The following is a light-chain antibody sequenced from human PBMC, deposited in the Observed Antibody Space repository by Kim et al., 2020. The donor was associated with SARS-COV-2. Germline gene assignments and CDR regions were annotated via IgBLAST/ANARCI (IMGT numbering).Light chain of an antibody. V-gene: IGKV3-20*01. CDR2: GAS. Sequence: EIVLTQSPGTLSLSPGERATLSCRASQSVSSSYLAWYQKKPGQAPRLLIYGASSRATGIPDRWSGSGSGTDFTLTISRLEPEYFAVYYCQQYVSSPTFGQGTRL. J-gene: IGKJ2*01. CDR1: QSVSSSY. CDR3: QQYVSSPT.